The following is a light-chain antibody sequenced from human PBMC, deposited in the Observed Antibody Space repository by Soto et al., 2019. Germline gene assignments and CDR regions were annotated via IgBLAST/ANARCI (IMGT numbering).Light chain of an antibody. CDR1: QGISNY. Sequence: AIRMTQSPSSLSASTGDRVTITCRASQGISNYLAWYQVQPGKAPQLLIYAASTFQSGVPSRFSGSGSGTDFTLTISFLQSEDFAIYLCQQFFRYPWTFGQGTKVDIK. CDR3: QQFFRYPWT. J-gene: IGKJ1*01. V-gene: IGKV1-8*01. CDR2: AAS.